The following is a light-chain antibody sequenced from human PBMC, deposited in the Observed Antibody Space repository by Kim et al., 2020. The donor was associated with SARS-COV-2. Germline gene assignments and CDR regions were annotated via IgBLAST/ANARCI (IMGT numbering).Light chain of an antibody. CDR3: QVWDGRAVV. V-gene: IGLV3-9*01. Sequence: SYELTQPLSVSVALGQTARMTCGGDNIEKRNVHWYQQRPGQAPILVIYRDSKRPSGIPERVSGSNSGNTATLTISRVQAGDEADYYCQVWDGRAVVFGGGTQLTFL. CDR1: NIEKRN. CDR2: RDS. J-gene: IGLJ2*01.